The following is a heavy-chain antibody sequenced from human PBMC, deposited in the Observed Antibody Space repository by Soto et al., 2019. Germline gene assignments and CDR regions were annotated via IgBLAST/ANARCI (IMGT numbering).Heavy chain of an antibody. D-gene: IGHD3-22*01. CDR3: LRDDSFRDSSAP. CDR1: GFTFSNYG. Sequence: GGSLRLSCAASGFTFSNYGMHWVRQAPDRGLEWVAAMWYDESRTFYAESVKGRFTISRDDSRKTLYLEMNTLRVDDTGVYYCLRDDSFRDSSAPWVQATLVTVSA. V-gene: IGHV3-33*01. J-gene: IGHJ5*02. CDR2: MWYDESRT.